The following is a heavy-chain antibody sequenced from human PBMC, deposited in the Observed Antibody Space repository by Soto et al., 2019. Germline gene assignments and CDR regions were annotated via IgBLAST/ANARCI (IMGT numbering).Heavy chain of an antibody. Sequence: GESLKISCKGSGYSFTSYWIGWVRQMPGKGLEWMGIIYPGDSDTRYSPSFQGQVTISADKSISTAYLQWSSLKASDTAMYYCARRGYYYDSRGYSDGMDVWGQGTMVTVSS. CDR3: ARRGYYYDSRGYSDGMDV. V-gene: IGHV5-51*01. CDR2: IYPGDSDT. J-gene: IGHJ6*02. D-gene: IGHD3-22*01. CDR1: GYSFTSYW.